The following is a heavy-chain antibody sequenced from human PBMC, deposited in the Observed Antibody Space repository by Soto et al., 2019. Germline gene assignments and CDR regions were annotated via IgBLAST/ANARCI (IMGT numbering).Heavy chain of an antibody. CDR2: INSDGSST. CDR3: ARDQVWAMVRGVIIYYYGMDV. D-gene: IGHD3-10*01. J-gene: IGHJ6*02. V-gene: IGHV3-74*01. CDR1: GFTFSSYW. Sequence: GGSLRLSCAASGFTFSSYWMHWVRQAPWKGLVWVSRINSDGSSTSYADSVKGRFTISRDNAKNTLYLQMNSLRAEDTAVYYCARDQVWAMVRGVIIYYYGMDVWGQGTTVTVSS.